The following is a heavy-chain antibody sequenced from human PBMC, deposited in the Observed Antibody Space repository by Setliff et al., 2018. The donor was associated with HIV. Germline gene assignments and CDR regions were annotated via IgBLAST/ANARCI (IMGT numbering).Heavy chain of an antibody. CDR1: GFIFSEYY. D-gene: IGHD3-10*01. Sequence: PGGSLRLSCAASGFIFSEYYMHWVRQAPGKGLEWVAVISFDGSNKYYADSVQGRFIISRDNSKNTLYLQMNSLRPEDTAVYYCARVRLYNNALDYWGQGTLVTVSS. V-gene: IGHV3-30*03. CDR2: ISFDGSNK. J-gene: IGHJ4*02. CDR3: ARVRLYNNALDY.